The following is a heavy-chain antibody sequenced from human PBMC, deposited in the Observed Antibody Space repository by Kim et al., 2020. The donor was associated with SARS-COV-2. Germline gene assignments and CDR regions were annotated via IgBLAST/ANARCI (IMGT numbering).Heavy chain of an antibody. D-gene: IGHD3-10*01. CDR1: GGSISSSSYY. Sequence: SETLSLTCTVSGGSISSSSYYWGWIRQPPGKGLEWIGSIYYSGSTYYNPSLKSRVTISVDTSKNQFSLKLSSVTAADTAVYYCARLWFRELFIYYFDYWGQGTLVTVSS. V-gene: IGHV4-39*01. J-gene: IGHJ4*02. CDR2: IYYSGST. CDR3: ARLWFRELFIYYFDY.